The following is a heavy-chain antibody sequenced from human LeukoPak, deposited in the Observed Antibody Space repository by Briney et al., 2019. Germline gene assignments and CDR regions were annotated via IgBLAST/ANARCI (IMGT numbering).Heavy chain of an antibody. J-gene: IGHJ6*03. CDR1: GFTFDDYA. CDR2: ISWNSGSI. D-gene: IGHD4-11*01. CDR3: AKGMTTVTGGDIKYYYYYMDV. V-gene: IGHV3-9*01. Sequence: GGSLRLSCAASGFTFDDYAMHWVRQAPGEGLERVSGISWNSGSIGYADSVKGRFTISRDNAKNSLYLQMNSLRAEDTALYYCAKGMTTVTGGDIKYYYYYMDVWGKGTTVTVSS.